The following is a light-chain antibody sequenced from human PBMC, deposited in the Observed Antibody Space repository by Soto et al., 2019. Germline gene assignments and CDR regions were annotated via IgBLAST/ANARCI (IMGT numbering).Light chain of an antibody. V-gene: IGKV3-11*01. CDR1: QNIGNS. J-gene: IGKJ1*01. CDR2: DAS. Sequence: DIVLTQSPATLSLSPGERATLSCRASQNIGNSVAWYQQRPGQAPRLLIYDASSRAAGTPDRFSGSGSGTDFTLTISSLDPEDFTVYYCQQCFNWPVTFGQGTKVDIK. CDR3: QQCFNWPVT.